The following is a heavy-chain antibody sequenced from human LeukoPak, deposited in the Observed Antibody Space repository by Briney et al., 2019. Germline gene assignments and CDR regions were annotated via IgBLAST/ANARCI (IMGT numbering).Heavy chain of an antibody. CDR2: ISNNGGYT. V-gene: IGHV3-23*01. CDR1: GITFSSSA. J-gene: IGHJ4*02. D-gene: IGHD2-15*01. CDR3: AKQLGYCSDGSCYFPY. Sequence: GGSLRLSCAASGITFSSSAMSWVRQAPGKGLEWVSAISNNGGYTYYADSVQGRFTISRDNSKSTLCLQMNSLRAEDTAVYYCAKQLGYCSDGSCYFPYWGQGTLVTVSS.